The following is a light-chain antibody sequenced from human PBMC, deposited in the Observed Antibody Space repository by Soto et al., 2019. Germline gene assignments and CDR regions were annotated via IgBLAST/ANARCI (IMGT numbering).Light chain of an antibody. CDR2: AVS. Sequence: QSVLTQPASVSGSPGQSIAISCTGTSSDVGGYNYVSWYQQHPGKAPKLMIYAVSNRPSGVSNRFSGSKSGNTASLTISELQAEDEADYYCSSYTSSSTYVFGTGTKVTVL. J-gene: IGLJ1*01. CDR3: SSYTSSSTYV. V-gene: IGLV2-14*01. CDR1: SSDVGGYNY.